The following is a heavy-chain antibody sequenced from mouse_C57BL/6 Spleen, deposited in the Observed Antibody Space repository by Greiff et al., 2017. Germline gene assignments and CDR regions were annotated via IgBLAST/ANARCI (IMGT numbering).Heavy chain of an antibody. V-gene: IGHV3-6*01. CDR1: GYSITSGYY. Sequence: EVQLQESGPGLVKPSQSLSLTCSVTGYSITSGYYWNWIRQFPGNKLEWMGYISYDGSNNYNASLKNRISITRDTSKNQFFLKLDYVTTEDTATYYCAREAPYYGNYVWDFDVWGTGTTVTVSS. J-gene: IGHJ1*03. CDR3: AREAPYYGNYVWDFDV. CDR2: ISYDGSN. D-gene: IGHD2-10*01.